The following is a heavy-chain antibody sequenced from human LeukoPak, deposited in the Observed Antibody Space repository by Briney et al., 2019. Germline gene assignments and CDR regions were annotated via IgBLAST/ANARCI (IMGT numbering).Heavy chain of an antibody. J-gene: IGHJ4*02. D-gene: IGHD6-19*01. CDR2: ISYDGSNK. Sequence: GGSLRLSCAASGFTFSSYAMHWVRQAPGKGLEWVAVISYDGSNKYYADSVKGRFTISRDNSKNTLYLQMNSLRAEDTAVYYCARDRVAVAGSSIFDYWGQGTLVTVSS. CDR3: ARDRVAVAGSSIFDY. CDR1: GFTFSSYA. V-gene: IGHV3-30-3*01.